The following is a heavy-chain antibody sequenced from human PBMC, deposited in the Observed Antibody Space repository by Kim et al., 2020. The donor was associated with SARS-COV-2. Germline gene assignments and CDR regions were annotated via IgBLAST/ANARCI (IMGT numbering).Heavy chain of an antibody. Sequence: SLRLSCAASGFTFDDYAMHWVRQAPGKGLEWVSGIIWNSGSIGYADSVKGRFTISRDNAKNSLYLQMNSLRAEDTALDYCAKDMRSSWSGYIPPYYYYGMAVWGQGTTVTVSS. D-gene: IGHD3-3*01. CDR2: IIWNSGSI. CDR3: AKDMRSSWSGYIPPYYYYGMAV. J-gene: IGHJ6*02. V-gene: IGHV3-9*01. CDR1: GFTFDDYA.